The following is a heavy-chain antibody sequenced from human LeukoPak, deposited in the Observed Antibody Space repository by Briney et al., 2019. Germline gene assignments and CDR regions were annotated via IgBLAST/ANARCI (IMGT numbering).Heavy chain of an antibody. CDR2: IYTSGST. D-gene: IGHD6-13*01. CDR3: ARGGGLGAARRYYYYMDV. V-gene: IGHV4-4*07. Sequence: SETLSLTCTVSGGSISSFYWSWIRQPAGKGLEWIGRIYTSGSTNYNPSLKSRVTMSVDTSKDQFSLNLSSVTAADTAVYYCARGGGLGAARRYYYYMDVWGKGTTVTVSS. CDR1: GGSISSFY. J-gene: IGHJ6*03.